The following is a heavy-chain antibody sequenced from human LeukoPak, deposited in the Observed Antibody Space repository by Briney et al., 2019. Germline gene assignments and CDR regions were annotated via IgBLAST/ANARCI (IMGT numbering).Heavy chain of an antibody. CDR2: INHSGST. D-gene: IGHD3-22*01. V-gene: IGHV4-34*01. CDR3: ARGYYYDGSGYRYGMDV. J-gene: IGHJ6*02. Sequence: SETLSLTCAVYGGSFSGYYWSWIRQPPGKGLEWIGEINHSGSTNYNPSLKSRVTISVDTSKNQFSLKLSSVTAADTAVYYCARGYYYDGSGYRYGMDVWGQGTTVTVSS. CDR1: GGSFSGYY.